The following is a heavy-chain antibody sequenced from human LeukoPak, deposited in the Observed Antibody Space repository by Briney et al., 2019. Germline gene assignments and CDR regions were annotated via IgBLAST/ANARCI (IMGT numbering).Heavy chain of an antibody. Sequence: PSETLSLTCAVYGGSFSGYYWSRIRQPPGKGLEWIGEINHSGSTNYNPSLKSRVTISVDTSKNQFSLKLSSVTAADTAVYYCARGGTITMVRGVPFDYWGQGTLVTVSS. V-gene: IGHV4-34*01. J-gene: IGHJ4*02. CDR2: INHSGST. CDR1: GGSFSGYY. CDR3: ARGGTITMVRGVPFDY. D-gene: IGHD3-10*01.